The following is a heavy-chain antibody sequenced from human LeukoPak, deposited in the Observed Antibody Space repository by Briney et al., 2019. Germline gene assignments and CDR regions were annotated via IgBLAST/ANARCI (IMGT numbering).Heavy chain of an antibody. J-gene: IGHJ4*02. D-gene: IGHD1-20*01. CDR1: GFSFSSYG. V-gene: IGHV3-30*02. Sequence: GGSLRLSCAASGFSFSSYGMHWVRQAPGKGLEGVTFIRYDGSNKYYADSVKGRFTISRDDSKDTLYLQMNSLRPEDTAMYYCATDGLTGTTDGTLEDWGQGTLVTVSS. CDR3: ATDGLTGTTDGTLED. CDR2: IRYDGSNK.